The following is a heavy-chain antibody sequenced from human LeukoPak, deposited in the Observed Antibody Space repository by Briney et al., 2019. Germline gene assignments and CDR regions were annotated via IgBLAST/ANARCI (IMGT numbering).Heavy chain of an antibody. D-gene: IGHD3-22*01. CDR2: IIPIFGTA. J-gene: IGHJ5*02. CDR1: GGTFSSYA. CDR3: ARDYYDSSGYKKRPNWFDP. Sequence: GASVKVSCKASGGTFSSYAISWVRQAPGQGLEWMGGIIPIFGTANYAQKFQGRVTITADESTSTAYMELSSLRSEDTAVYYCARDYYDSSGYKKRPNWFDPWGQGTLVTVSS. V-gene: IGHV1-69*13.